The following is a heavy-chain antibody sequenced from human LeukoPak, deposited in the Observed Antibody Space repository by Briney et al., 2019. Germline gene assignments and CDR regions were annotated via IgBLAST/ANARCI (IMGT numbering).Heavy chain of an antibody. V-gene: IGHV1-69*13. CDR1: GGTFSSYA. CDR3: ARVGPGYCSSTSCYFDY. D-gene: IGHD2-2*01. Sequence: ASVKVSCKASGGTFSSYAISWVRQAPGQGLEWMGGIIPIFGTANYAQKFQGRVTITADESTSTAYMELSSLRSEDTAVYYCARVGPGYCSSTSCYFDYWGQGTLVTVSS. J-gene: IGHJ4*02. CDR2: IIPIFGTA.